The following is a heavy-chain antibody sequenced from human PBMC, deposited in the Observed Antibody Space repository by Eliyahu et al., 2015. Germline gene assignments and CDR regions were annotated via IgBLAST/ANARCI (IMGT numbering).Heavy chain of an antibody. CDR2: TYYRSKWYY. CDR1: XXSVXXNSGA. V-gene: IGHV6-1*01. J-gene: IGHJ4*02. Sequence: QXQLQQSGPGLVXXSQTLSXTCAISXXSVXXNSGAWXWIRQSPSRGLEWLGRTYYRSKWYYEYAVSVKSRITINPDTSKNQFSLQLNSVTPEDTAVYYCVRGAGEANYWGQGTLVTVSS. D-gene: IGHD6-13*01. CDR3: VRGAGEANY.